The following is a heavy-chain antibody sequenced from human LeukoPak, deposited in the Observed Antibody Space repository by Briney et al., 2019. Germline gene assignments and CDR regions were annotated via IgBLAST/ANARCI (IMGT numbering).Heavy chain of an antibody. CDR2: IYSASST. CDR3: ARDAAAAGIGDFDY. V-gene: IGHV3-53*01. D-gene: IGHD6-13*01. CDR1: GFTVSSNY. Sequence: GGSLRLSCAASGFTVSSNYMNWVRQAPGKGLEWVSVIYSASSTYYADSVKGRFSISRDNAKNSLYLQMNSLRAEDTAVYYCARDAAAAGIGDFDYWGQGTLVTVSS. J-gene: IGHJ4*02.